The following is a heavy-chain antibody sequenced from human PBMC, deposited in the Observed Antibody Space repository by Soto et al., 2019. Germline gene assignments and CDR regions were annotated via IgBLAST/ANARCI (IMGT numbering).Heavy chain of an antibody. CDR3: VRDLLGSGGHSDY. V-gene: IGHV3-33*01. CDR1: GFIFSSFG. Sequence: GGSLRLSCAASGFIFSSFGMHWVRQAPGKGLEWVAHIWYDGSNTYYADSVKGRFTISRDNSRNTLYLQMNSLRAEDTAVYHCVRDLLGSGGHSDYWGQGTPVTVSS. D-gene: IGHD7-27*01. CDR2: IWYDGSNT. J-gene: IGHJ4*02.